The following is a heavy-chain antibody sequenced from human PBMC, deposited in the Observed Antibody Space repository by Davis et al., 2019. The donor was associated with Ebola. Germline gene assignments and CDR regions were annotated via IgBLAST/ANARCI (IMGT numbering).Heavy chain of an antibody. Sequence: GESLKISCAASGFPFNSFAMNWVRQAPGKGLEWVASINLGSISIYYADSVKGRFTISRDSAKNSLFLQMSSLRAEDTAVYYCARVRNDDFWSGLDYWGQGTLVTVST. CDR1: GFPFNSFA. CDR2: INLGSISI. V-gene: IGHV3-21*01. CDR3: ARVRNDDFWSGLDY. J-gene: IGHJ4*02. D-gene: IGHD3-3*01.